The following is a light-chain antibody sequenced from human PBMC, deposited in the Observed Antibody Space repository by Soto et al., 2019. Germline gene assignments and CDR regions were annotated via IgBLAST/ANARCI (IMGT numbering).Light chain of an antibody. V-gene: IGKV1-27*01. CDR2: AAS. Sequence: DIPLTQSPSSLSASVGDRVTITCRASQGISNFLAWYQQEPGKVPKLQIYAASTLQSGVPSRFSGSGSGTDFTLTITSLQPEDDAVYYCQKYNTAPLWTFGQGTKVAIK. CDR1: QGISNF. J-gene: IGKJ1*01. CDR3: QKYNTAPLWT.